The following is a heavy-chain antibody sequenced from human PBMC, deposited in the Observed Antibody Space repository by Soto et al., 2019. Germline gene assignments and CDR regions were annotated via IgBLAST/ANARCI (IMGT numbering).Heavy chain of an antibody. CDR3: ARGIAVAGTDLCYFDY. Sequence: QVQLVQSGAEVKKPGASVKVSCKASGYTFTGYYMHWVRQAPGQGLEWMGWINPNSGGTNYAQKFQGWVTMTRDTSISTAYMELSRLRSDDTAVYYCARGIAVAGTDLCYFDYWGQGTLVTVSS. V-gene: IGHV1-2*04. D-gene: IGHD6-19*01. CDR1: GYTFTGYY. CDR2: INPNSGGT. J-gene: IGHJ4*02.